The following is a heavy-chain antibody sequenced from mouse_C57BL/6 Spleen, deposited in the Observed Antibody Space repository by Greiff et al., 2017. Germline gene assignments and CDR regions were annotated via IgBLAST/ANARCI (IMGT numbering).Heavy chain of an antibody. D-gene: IGHD1-1*01. CDR3: ARGTYYGSSYYAMDY. V-gene: IGHV1-26*01. CDR1: GYTFTDYY. J-gene: IGHJ4*01. CDR2: INPNNGGT. Sequence: EVQGVESGPELVKPGASVKISCKASGYTFTDYYMNWVKQSHGKSLEWIGDINPNNGGTSYNQKFKGKATLTVDKSSSTAYMELRSLTSEDSAVYYCARGTYYGSSYYAMDYWGQGTSVTVSS.